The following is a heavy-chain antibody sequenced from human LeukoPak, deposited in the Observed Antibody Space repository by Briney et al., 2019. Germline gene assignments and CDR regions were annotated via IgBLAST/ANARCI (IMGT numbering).Heavy chain of an antibody. J-gene: IGHJ3*02. D-gene: IGHD6-19*01. CDR2: ISYDGSESDK. V-gene: IGHV3-30*04. Sequence: GGSLRLSCAASGFPFNSYAMHWVRQAPGKGLEWVTVISYDGSESDKYYADSVKGRFTISRDNPRNTLYLQMNSLRDEDSAVYYCAKDQEGQWLVFSAFDIWGQGTMVTVSS. CDR3: AKDQEGQWLVFSAFDI. CDR1: GFPFNSYA.